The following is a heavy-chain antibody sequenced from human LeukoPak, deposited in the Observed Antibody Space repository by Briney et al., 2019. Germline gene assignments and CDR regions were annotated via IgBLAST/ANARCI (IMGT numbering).Heavy chain of an antibody. V-gene: IGHV4-34*01. CDR1: GGSFSGYY. J-gene: IGHJ5*02. CDR2: INHSGST. Sequence: PSETLSLTCAVYGGSFSGYYWSWIRQPPGKGLEWIGEINHSGSTNYNPSLKSRVTISVDTSKNQFSLKLSSVTAADTAVYYCARETDFWSDYYLDPWGQGTLVTVSS. D-gene: IGHD3-3*01. CDR3: ARETDFWSDYYLDP.